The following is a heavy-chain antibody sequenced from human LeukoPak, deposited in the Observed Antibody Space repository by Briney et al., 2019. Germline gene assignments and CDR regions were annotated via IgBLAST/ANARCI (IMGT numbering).Heavy chain of an antibody. J-gene: IGHJ6*04. D-gene: IGHD3-10*01. Sequence: GGSLRLSCAASGFTFSGSTMQWVRPAPGKGRVWVGRIRSKAKSYATAYAASVTGRFSISRDDSKNTAYLQMNSLKAQDTAVYYCARSYGSGSYYNPGYVWGKGTTVTVSP. V-gene: IGHV3-73*01. CDR1: GFTFSGST. CDR3: ARSYGSGSYYNPGYV. CDR2: IRSKAKSYAT.